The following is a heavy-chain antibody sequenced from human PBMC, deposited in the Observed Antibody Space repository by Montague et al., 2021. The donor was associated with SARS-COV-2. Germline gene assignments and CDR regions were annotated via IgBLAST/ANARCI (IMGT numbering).Heavy chain of an antibody. J-gene: IGHJ6*02. D-gene: IGHD6-13*01. CDR2: ISGSGGST. CDR1: GFTFSSYA. V-gene: IGHV3-23*01. CDR3: AKVGSSWYHGYYYGMDV. Sequence: YLSLSCAASGFTFSSYAMSWVRQAPGKGLEWVSAISGSGGSTYYADSVKGRFTISRDNSKNTLYLQMNSLRAEDTAVYYCAKVGSSWYHGYYYGMDVWGQGTTVTVSS.